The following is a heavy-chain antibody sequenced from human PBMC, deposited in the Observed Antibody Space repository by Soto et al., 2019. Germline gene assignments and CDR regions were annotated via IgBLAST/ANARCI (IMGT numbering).Heavy chain of an antibody. V-gene: IGHV6-1*01. D-gene: IGHD6-19*01. CDR1: GDSVSSKNAA. J-gene: IGHJ4*02. CDR3: ARSQQCIDY. CDR2: TYDRSKWHT. Sequence: QVQLQQSGPGLVKPSQTLSLTCAISGDSVSSKNAAWNWIRQSPSRGLEWLGRTYDRSKWHTDYAVSVKGRIIVNPDTVKGQFSLQLNSVTPEDTAVYCCARSQQCIDYWRQGTLVTVSS.